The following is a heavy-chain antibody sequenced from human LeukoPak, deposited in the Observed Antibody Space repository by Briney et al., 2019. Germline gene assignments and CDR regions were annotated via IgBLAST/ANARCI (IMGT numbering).Heavy chain of an antibody. Sequence: SETLSLTCTVSGGSISSSSYYWGWIRQPPGKGLEWIGTIYYSGSTYYTPSLKSRVTISVDTSKNQFSLKLKSVTATDTAVYYCGRSGDYGDYPLIYYFYMDVWGKGTTVTISS. J-gene: IGHJ6*03. CDR1: GGSISSSSYY. CDR2: IYYSGST. CDR3: GRSGDYGDYPLIYYFYMDV. D-gene: IGHD4-17*01. V-gene: IGHV4-39*01.